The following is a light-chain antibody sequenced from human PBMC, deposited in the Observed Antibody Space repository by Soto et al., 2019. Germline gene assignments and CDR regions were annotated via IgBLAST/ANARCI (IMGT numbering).Light chain of an antibody. Sequence: EIVFAQSPGTPSLSPGERATLSCKASQSISTSYLAWYQQKPGQAPRLLIYGSSSRATGIPDRFSGSGSGTDFTLTISRLEPEDFAVYYCQQYGNSPITFGQGTRLEIK. V-gene: IGKV3-20*01. J-gene: IGKJ5*01. CDR2: GSS. CDR1: QSISTSY. CDR3: QQYGNSPIT.